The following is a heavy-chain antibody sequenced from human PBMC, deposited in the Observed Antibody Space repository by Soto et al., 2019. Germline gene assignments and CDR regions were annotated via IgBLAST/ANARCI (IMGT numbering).Heavy chain of an antibody. CDR3: ARNRGVTDGVRFDP. CDR1: GFMFRHFG. CDR2: ISYEGISK. V-gene: IGHV3-30*03. D-gene: IGHD4-17*01. Sequence: QEQLVQSGGGVVQPGGSLRLSCVGSGFMFRHFGMHWVRQAPGKALEWVAFISYEGISKYYGDYLKDRFTISRDNSKKTLYLQMNSLRPADTAFYYCARNRGVTDGVRFDPWGQGSLVTVSS. J-gene: IGHJ5*02.